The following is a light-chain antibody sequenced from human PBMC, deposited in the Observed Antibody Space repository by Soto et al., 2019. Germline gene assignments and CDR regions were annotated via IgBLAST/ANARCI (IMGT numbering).Light chain of an antibody. CDR3: QPLKNYPLT. J-gene: IGKJ4*01. CDR1: QDISSY. CDR2: ATS. Sequence: DIQLTQSPSFLSASVGDRVTITCRTSQDISSYLAWYQQKPGKAPQLLISATSTLQSGVPSRFSGSGSGTEFTLTISSMQPEDFATYYCQPLKNYPLTFGGGTKVEI. V-gene: IGKV1-9*01.